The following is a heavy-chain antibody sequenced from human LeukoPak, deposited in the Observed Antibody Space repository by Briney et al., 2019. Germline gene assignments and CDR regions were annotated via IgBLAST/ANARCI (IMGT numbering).Heavy chain of an antibody. CDR2: ISAYTGIT. J-gene: IGHJ5*02. V-gene: IGHV1-18*01. CDR3: ARDLIYTTSWYDH. CDR1: NYTFTNYG. Sequence: GASVKVSCKTSNYTFTNYGISWVRQAPGPGLEWMGWISAYTGITSFAQKFQGRVTLTTDISTSTDYMELRSMRSDETAVYYCARDLIYTTSWYDHWGQGTLVTVSS. D-gene: IGHD1-14*01.